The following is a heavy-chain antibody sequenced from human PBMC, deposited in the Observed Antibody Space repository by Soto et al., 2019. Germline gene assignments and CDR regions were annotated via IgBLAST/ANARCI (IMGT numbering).Heavy chain of an antibody. CDR1: GYTFTKYA. CDR3: ARGEGYCSGGSCYRWFDP. J-gene: IGHJ5*02. CDR2: INAGNGNT. V-gene: IGHV1-3*01. D-gene: IGHD2-15*01. Sequence: QVQLVQSGAEVKKPGASVKVSCKASGYTFTKYAMHWVRQAPGQRLEWMGWINAGNGNTKYSQKFQGRVTIPRDTSASTAHMELSSLRSEDTAVYYCARGEGYCSGGSCYRWFDPWGQGTLVTVSS.